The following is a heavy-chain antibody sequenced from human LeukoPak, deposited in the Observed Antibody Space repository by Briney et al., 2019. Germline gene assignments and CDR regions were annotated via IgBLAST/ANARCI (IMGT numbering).Heavy chain of an antibody. CDR1: GGSISSSSYY. CDR3: ARGSSWLGDAFDI. D-gene: IGHD2-15*01. CDR2: IYYSGST. V-gene: IGHV4-39*07. J-gene: IGHJ3*02. Sequence: SETLSLTCTVSGGSISSSSYYWGWIRRPPGKGLEWIGSIYYSGSTYYNPSLKSRVTISVDTSKNQFSLKLSSVTAADTAVYYCARGSSWLGDAFDIWGQGTMVTVSS.